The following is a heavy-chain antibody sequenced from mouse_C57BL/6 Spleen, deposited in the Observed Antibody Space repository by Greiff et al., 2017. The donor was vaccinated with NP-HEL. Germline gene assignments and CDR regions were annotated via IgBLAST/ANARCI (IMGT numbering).Heavy chain of an antibody. CDR2: IYPRSGNT. D-gene: IGHD1-1*01. CDR1: GYTFTSYG. CDR3: ARCTTVVVSYYAMDY. Sequence: QVQLKESGAELARPGASVKLSCKASGYTFTSYGISWVKQRTGQGLEWIGEIYPRSGNTYYNEKFKGKATLTADKSSSTAYMELRSLTSEDSAVYFCARCTTVVVSYYAMDYWGQGTSVTVSS. V-gene: IGHV1-81*01. J-gene: IGHJ4*01.